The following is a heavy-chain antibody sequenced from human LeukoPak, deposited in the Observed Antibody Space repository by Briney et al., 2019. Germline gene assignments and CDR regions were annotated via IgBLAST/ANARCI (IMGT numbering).Heavy chain of an antibody. Sequence: ASVKVSCKASGGTFSSYAISWVRQAPGQGLEWMGGFDPEDGETIYAQKLQGRVTMTEDTPTDTAYMELSSLRSEDTAVYYRATQGVYDYVWGSYRYVDYWGQGTLVTVSS. CDR3: ATQGVYDYVWGSYRYVDY. CDR2: FDPEDGET. J-gene: IGHJ4*02. V-gene: IGHV1-24*01. CDR1: GGTFSSYA. D-gene: IGHD3-16*02.